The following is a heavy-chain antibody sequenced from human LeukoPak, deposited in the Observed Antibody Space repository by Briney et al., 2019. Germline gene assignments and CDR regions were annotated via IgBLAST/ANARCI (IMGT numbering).Heavy chain of an antibody. CDR1: GFTFSDYY. CDR2: ISSSGSTI. Sequence: GGSLRLPCAASGFTFSDYYMSWIRQAPGKGLEWVSYISSSGSTIFYADSVKGRFTISRDNAKNSLYLQMNSLRAEDTAVYYCARDPGSGYEEHFDYWGQGTLVTVSS. CDR3: ARDPGSGYEEHFDY. J-gene: IGHJ4*02. V-gene: IGHV3-11*01. D-gene: IGHD5-12*01.